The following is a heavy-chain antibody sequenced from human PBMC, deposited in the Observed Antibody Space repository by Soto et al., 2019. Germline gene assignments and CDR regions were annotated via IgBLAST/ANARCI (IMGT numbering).Heavy chain of an antibody. CDR3: ARANITWIQLWLLWFDP. CDR2: INHSGST. V-gene: IGHV4-34*01. J-gene: IGHJ5*02. Sequence: ETLSLTCAVYVGSFSGYYWSWIRQPPGKGLEWIGEINHSGSTNYNPSLKSRVTISVDTSKNQFSLKLSSVTAADTAVYYCARANITWIQLWLLWFDPWGQGTLVTVSS. D-gene: IGHD5-18*01. CDR1: VGSFSGYY.